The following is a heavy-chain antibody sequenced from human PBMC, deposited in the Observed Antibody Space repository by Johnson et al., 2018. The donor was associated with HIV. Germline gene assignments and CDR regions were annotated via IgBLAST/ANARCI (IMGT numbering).Heavy chain of an antibody. CDR1: GFTFNNYA. CDR3: AKHSSSWYDDAFDI. Sequence: VQLVESGGGVVHPGRSLRLSCAASGFTFNNYAMSWVRQAPGKGLEWVSGISGSGGSTYYADSVKGRFTISRDNSKNTLFLQMNSLRAEDTAVYYCAKHSSSWYDDAFDIWGQGTMVTVSS. D-gene: IGHD6-13*01. V-gene: IGHV3-23*04. CDR2: ISGSGGST. J-gene: IGHJ3*02.